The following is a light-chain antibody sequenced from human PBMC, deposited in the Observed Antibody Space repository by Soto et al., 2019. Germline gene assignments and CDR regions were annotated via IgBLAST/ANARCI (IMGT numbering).Light chain of an antibody. CDR3: QQYDSFSA. V-gene: IGKV1-5*01. CDR1: QNINDW. J-gene: IGKJ1*01. CDR2: DAS. Sequence: DIQMTQSPSTLSASVGDRVTITCRASQNINDWLAWYQQKPGKAPDLLIYDASTLESGVPSRFSGSGSGTEFTLSISSLQPDDFATYYCQQYDSFSAFGQGTKVEIK.